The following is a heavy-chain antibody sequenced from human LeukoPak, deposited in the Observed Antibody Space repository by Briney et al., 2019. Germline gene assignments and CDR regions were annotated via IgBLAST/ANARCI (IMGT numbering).Heavy chain of an antibody. CDR1: GFTFSNYA. CDR3: ARGRYCSGGSCSGSYFDY. V-gene: IGHV3-23*01. CDR2: ISGGGGNT. J-gene: IGHJ4*02. Sequence: GGSLRLSCAASGFTFSNYAMSWVRQAPGKGLEWVSGISGGGGNTYYGDSVKGKFTISRDNSKNTLYLQMDSLRADDTAVYYCARGRYCSGGSCSGSYFDYWGQGTLVTVSS. D-gene: IGHD2-15*01.